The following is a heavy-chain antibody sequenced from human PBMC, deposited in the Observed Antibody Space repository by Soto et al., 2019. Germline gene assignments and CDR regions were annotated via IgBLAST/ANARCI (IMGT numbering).Heavy chain of an antibody. V-gene: IGHV1-8*01. Sequence: QVQLVQSGAEVKKPGASVKVSCKASGYTFTSYDINWVRQATGQGLEWMGWMNPNSGNTAYAQKFQGRVTRTRNTSISPAYMELSSLRSEDTAVYYCARERSAAGTGWFDPWGQGPLVTVSS. D-gene: IGHD6-13*01. CDR1: GYTFTSYD. J-gene: IGHJ5*02. CDR2: MNPNSGNT. CDR3: ARERSAAGTGWFDP.